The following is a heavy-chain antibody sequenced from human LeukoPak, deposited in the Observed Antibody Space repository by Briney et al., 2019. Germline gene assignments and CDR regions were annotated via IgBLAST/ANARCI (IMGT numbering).Heavy chain of an antibody. CDR2: ISASCGST. CDR1: GFTFSNDV. CDR3: EQGGRSIPLSAVLISGVEFA. J-gene: IGHJ4*02. V-gene: IGHV3-23*01. Sequence: GGSLRLSCAASGFTFSNDVMNWVRQAPGRGLEWVSGISASCGSTFYADFVKSRFTISRDNSRSTLFMQVNSLRVKDAAVYYCEQGGRSIPLSAVLISGVEFAWGQGTRVTVSS. D-gene: IGHD3-10*01.